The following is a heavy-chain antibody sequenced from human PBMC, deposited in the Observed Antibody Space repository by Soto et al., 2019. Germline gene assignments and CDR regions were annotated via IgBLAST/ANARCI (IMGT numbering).Heavy chain of an antibody. Sequence: SETLSLTCTVSGGSISSGGYYWSWIRQHPGKGLEWIGYIYYSGSAYYNPSLKSRVTISFDTSKNEISLQVRSATAADAAVYYCARDLKVYCSDGKCDLFDLWGQGSLDTVSS. CDR1: GGSISSGGYY. CDR3: ARDLKVYCSDGKCDLFDL. CDR2: IYYSGSA. D-gene: IGHD2-15*01. J-gene: IGHJ5*02. V-gene: IGHV4-31*03.